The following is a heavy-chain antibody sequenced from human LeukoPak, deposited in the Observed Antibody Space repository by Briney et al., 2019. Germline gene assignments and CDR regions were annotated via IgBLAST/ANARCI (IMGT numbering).Heavy chain of an antibody. CDR1: GFTFSYYA. CDR3: APHKGYGGNPLDY. V-gene: IGHV3-48*01. J-gene: IGHJ4*02. Sequence: GGSLRLSCAASGFTFSYYAMNWVRQAPGKGQEWLSYISSDGSTIYYADSVKGRITISRDNARNSLYLQMNRLRAEDTAVYYCAPHKGYGGNPLDYWGQGTLVTVSS. CDR2: ISSDGSTI. D-gene: IGHD4-23*01.